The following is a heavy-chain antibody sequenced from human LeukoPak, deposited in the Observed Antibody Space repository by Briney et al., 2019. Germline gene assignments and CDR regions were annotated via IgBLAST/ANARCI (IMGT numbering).Heavy chain of an antibody. CDR1: VNSISGGGYY. CDR2: IYYSGST. D-gene: IGHD3-22*01. CDR3: ARCKDSSVYYYYYGMDV. V-gene: IGHV4-31*02. J-gene: IGHJ6*02. Sequence: SETLSLTWTVSVNSISGGGYYWSWIRQHPGKGLEWIGYIYYSGSTYYNPSLKSRVTISVDTSKNQFSLKLSSVTAADTAVYYCARCKDSSVYYYYYGMDVWGQGTTVTVSS.